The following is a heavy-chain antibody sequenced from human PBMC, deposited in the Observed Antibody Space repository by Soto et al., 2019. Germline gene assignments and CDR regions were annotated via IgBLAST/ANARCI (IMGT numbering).Heavy chain of an antibody. CDR1: GGTFSSYA. CDR3: ARQRTTVTTHCYYDMDL. V-gene: IGHV1-69*13. Sequence: SVKVSCKASGGTFSSYAISWVRQAPGQGLEWMGGIIPIFGTANYAQKFQGRVTITADESTSTAYMELSSLRSEDTAVYYCARQRTTVTTHCYYDMDLWGPGTTVTVSS. D-gene: IGHD4-17*01. J-gene: IGHJ6*02. CDR2: IIPIFGTA.